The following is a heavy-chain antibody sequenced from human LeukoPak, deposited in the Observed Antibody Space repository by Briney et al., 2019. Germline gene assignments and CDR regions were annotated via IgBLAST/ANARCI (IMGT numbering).Heavy chain of an antibody. CDR1: GFTFSSYE. CDR2: ISSSGNTR. CDR3: AREIVSAVAGNFDY. Sequence: GGSLRLFCAASGFTFSSYEMNWVRQASGQGLEWASYISSSGNTRTYADSVKGRFTISRDNAKNSLYLEMNSLRAEDTAVYYCAREIVSAVAGNFDYLGQGTLVTVSS. V-gene: IGHV3-48*03. J-gene: IGHJ4*02. D-gene: IGHD6-19*01.